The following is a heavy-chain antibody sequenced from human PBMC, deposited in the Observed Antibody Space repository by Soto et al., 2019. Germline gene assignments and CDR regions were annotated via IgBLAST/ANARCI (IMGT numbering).Heavy chain of an antibody. J-gene: IGHJ4*02. V-gene: IGHV4-30-2*01. D-gene: IGHD6-19*01. CDR1: GGSISSGGYS. CDR3: ARGGAGHFDY. CDR2: IYHSGST. Sequence: PSETLSLTCAVSGGSISSGGYSWSWIRQPPGKGLEWIGYIYHSGSTYYNPSLKSRVTISVDRSKNQFSLKLSSVTAADTAVYYCARGGAGHFDYWGQGTLVTSPQ.